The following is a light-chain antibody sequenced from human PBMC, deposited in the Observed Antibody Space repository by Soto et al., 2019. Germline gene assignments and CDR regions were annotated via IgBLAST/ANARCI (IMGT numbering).Light chain of an antibody. CDR1: SSNIGNNY. Sequence: QSVLTQPPSVSAAPGQKVTISCSGSSSNIGNNYVSWYQQLPGTAPKLLIYDNNKRPSGIPDRFSGSKSGTSATLGITGLQTGDEADYYCGTWDSSLNVFFGGGTKLTVL. J-gene: IGLJ2*01. CDR3: GTWDSSLNVF. V-gene: IGLV1-51*01. CDR2: DNN.